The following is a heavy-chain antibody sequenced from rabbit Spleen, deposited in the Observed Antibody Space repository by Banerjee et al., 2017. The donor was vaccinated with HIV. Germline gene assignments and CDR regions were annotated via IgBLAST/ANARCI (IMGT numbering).Heavy chain of an antibody. J-gene: IGHJ6*01. CDR1: GFSFNSDYD. Sequence: QSLEESGGGLVKPEASLTLTCKASGFSFNSDYDMCWVRQAPGKGLEWIACIYAGSSSNTYSATWAKGRFTISKTSPTTVTLQMTSLTAADTATYFCARDTSTSFSTYGMDLWGPGTLVTVS. V-gene: IGHV1S40*01. D-gene: IGHD1-1*01. CDR3: ARDTSTSFSTYGMDL. CDR2: IYAGSSSNT.